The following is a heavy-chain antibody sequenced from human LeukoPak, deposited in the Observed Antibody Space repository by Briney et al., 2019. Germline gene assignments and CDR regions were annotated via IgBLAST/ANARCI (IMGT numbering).Heavy chain of an antibody. CDR1: GGSISSSSYY. Sequence: PSETLSLTCTVSGGSISSSSYYWGWIRQPPGKGLEWIVSIHYSGSTNYNPSLKSRVTISVDTSKNQFSLKLSSVTAADTAVYYCARRGGGELYYFDYWGQGTLVTVSS. V-gene: IGHV4-39*07. D-gene: IGHD3-16*01. J-gene: IGHJ4*02. CDR3: ARRGGGELYYFDY. CDR2: IHYSGST.